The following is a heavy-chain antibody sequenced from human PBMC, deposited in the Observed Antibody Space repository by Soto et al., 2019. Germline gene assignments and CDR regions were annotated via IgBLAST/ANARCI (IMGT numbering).Heavy chain of an antibody. Sequence: RASVKVSCKASGYSFTTYGVTWVRQAPGQGLEWMGWISTYNGDTRVAQQHQGRVTLTTDTSTNAAHMELRSLRSDDTAIYYCAITEGRSTRGDYWGQGTLVTVSS. CDR2: ISTYNGDT. J-gene: IGHJ4*02. CDR3: AITEGRSTRGDY. V-gene: IGHV1-18*01. D-gene: IGHD2-8*01. CDR1: GYSFTTYG.